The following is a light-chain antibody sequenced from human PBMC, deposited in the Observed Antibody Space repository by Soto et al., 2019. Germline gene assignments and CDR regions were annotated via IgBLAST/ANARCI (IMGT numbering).Light chain of an antibody. CDR3: QQFDTFSPT. CDR2: DAS. CDR1: QSISTW. Sequence: DIQMTQSPSTLSASVGDRVTITCRASQSISTWLAWYQQKPGKAPKLLIYDASSLESGVPSRFSGSGSGTEFTLTISGLQPDDVATYYCQQFDTFSPTFGPGTKVHIK. J-gene: IGKJ3*01. V-gene: IGKV1-5*01.